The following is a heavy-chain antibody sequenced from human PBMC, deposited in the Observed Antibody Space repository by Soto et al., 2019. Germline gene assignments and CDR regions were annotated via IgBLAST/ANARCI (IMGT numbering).Heavy chain of an antibody. V-gene: IGHV1-69*12. CDR3: AGPLSGSYSDYYYGMDV. J-gene: IGHJ6*02. D-gene: IGHD1-26*01. Sequence: QVQLVQSGAEVKKPGSSVKVSCKASGGTFSSYAISWVRQAPGQGLEWMGGIIPIFGTANYAQKFQGRVTITADESTSTAYMELSSLRSEDTAVYYCAGPLSGSYSDYYYGMDVWGQGTTVTVSS. CDR2: IIPIFGTA. CDR1: GGTFSSYA.